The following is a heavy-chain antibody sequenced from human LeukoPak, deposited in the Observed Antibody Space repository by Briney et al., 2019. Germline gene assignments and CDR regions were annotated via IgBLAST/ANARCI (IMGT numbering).Heavy chain of an antibody. J-gene: IGHJ4*02. Sequence: SQTLSLTCAVSGGSISSGDYSWSWIRQPPGEGLEWIGFIYNSGNTYYNPSLKSRVTLSVDTSKNQFSLKLSSVTAADTAVYYCASNYYGSGSGSERWGQGTLVTVSS. CDR2: IYNSGNT. V-gene: IGHV4-30-4*07. CDR3: ASNYYGSGSGSER. D-gene: IGHD3-10*01. CDR1: GGSISSGDYS.